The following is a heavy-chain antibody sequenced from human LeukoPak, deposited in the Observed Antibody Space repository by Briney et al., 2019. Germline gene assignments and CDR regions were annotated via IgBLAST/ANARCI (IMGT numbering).Heavy chain of an antibody. CDR3: ARCPLVRGVILPWCDP. D-gene: IGHD3-10*01. Sequence: SQTLSLTCTVSGGSISSGGYYWSWIRQHPGKGLEWIGYIYYSGSTYYNPSLKSRVSISVDTSKNQFSLKLSSVTAADTAVYYCARCPLVRGVILPWCDPWGQGTLVTVSS. CDR1: GGSISSGGYY. CDR2: IYYSGST. V-gene: IGHV4-31*03. J-gene: IGHJ5*02.